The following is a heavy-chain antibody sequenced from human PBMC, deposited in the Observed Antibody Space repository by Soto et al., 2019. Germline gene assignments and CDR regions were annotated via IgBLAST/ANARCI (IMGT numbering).Heavy chain of an antibody. D-gene: IGHD5-12*01. CDR3: ARDRREATIIPRPSYGMEV. CDR1: GFTVSSNY. V-gene: IGHV3-53*01. Sequence: GGSLRLSCAASGFTVSSNYMSWVRQAPGKGLEWVSVIYSGGSTYYADSVKGRFTISRDNSKNTLYLQMNSLRAEDTAVYYCARDRREATIIPRPSYGMEVWGQGITVTVSS. CDR2: IYSGGST. J-gene: IGHJ6*02.